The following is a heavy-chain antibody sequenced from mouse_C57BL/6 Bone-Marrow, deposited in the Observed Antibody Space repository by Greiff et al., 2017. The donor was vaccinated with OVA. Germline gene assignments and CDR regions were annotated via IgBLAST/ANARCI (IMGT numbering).Heavy chain of an antibody. CDR2: ISSGGDYI. J-gene: IGHJ2*01. D-gene: IGHD2-4*01. Sequence: EVMLVESGEGLVKPGGSLKLSCAASGFTFSSYAMSWVRQTPEKRLEWVAYISSGGDYIYYADTVKGRFTISRDNARNTLYLQMSSLKSEDTDMYYCTRDGDDSFDYWGQGTTLTVSS. V-gene: IGHV5-9-1*02. CDR1: GFTFSSYA. CDR3: TRDGDDSFDY.